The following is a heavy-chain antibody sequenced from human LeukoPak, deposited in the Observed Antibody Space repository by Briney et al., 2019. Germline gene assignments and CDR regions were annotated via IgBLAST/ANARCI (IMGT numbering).Heavy chain of an antibody. D-gene: IGHD6-13*01. V-gene: IGHV1-18*01. CDR2: ISAYNGNT. CDR1: GYTFTSYG. J-gene: IGHJ4*02. CDR3: ARYTALWAADYYFDY. Sequence: ASVKVSCKASGYTFTSYGISWVRQAPGQGLEWMGWISAYNGNTNYAQKLQGRVTMTTDTSTSTAHMELRSLRSDDTAVYYCARYTALWAADYYFDYWGQGTLVTVSS.